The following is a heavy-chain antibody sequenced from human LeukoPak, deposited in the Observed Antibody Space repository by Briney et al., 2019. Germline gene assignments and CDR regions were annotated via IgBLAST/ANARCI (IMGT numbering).Heavy chain of an antibody. CDR2: ISYGGTNK. J-gene: IGHJ4*02. CDR1: GFTFSSYA. D-gene: IGHD3-10*01. Sequence: GKSLRLSCAASGFTFSSYAINWVRQAPGKGLEWVAVISYGGTNKNYADSVKGRSTISRDSSKNTVYLEMNSLRGEDTAVYYCARDPEHYGSGSYLDYWGQGSLVTVSS. V-gene: IGHV3-30-3*01. CDR3: ARDPEHYGSGSYLDY.